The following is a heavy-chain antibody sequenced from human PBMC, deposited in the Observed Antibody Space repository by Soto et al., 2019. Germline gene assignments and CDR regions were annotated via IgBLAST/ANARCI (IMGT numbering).Heavy chain of an antibody. CDR3: ARDGAAARRGMDV. V-gene: IGHV3-33*01. Sequence: QVQLVESGGGVVQPGRSLRLSCAASGFTFSSYGMHWVRQAPGKGLEWVAVIWYDGSNKYYADSVKGRFTISRDNSKNTLYLQMNSLRAEDTAVYYCARDGAAARRGMDVWGQGTTVTVSS. D-gene: IGHD6-6*01. CDR1: GFTFSSYG. CDR2: IWYDGSNK. J-gene: IGHJ6*02.